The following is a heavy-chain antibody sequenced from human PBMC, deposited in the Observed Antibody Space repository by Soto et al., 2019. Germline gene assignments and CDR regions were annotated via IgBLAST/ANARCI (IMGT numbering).Heavy chain of an antibody. CDR2: ISYDGSNK. V-gene: IGHV3-30*18. D-gene: IGHD4-17*01. Sequence: GGSLRLSCAASGFTFSSYGMHWVRQAPGKGLEWVAVISYDGSNKYYADSVKGRFTISRDNSKNTLYLQMNSLRAEDTAVYYCAKGYGYGPPGIDYWGQGTLVTVSS. CDR3: AKGYGYGPPGIDY. J-gene: IGHJ4*02. CDR1: GFTFSSYG.